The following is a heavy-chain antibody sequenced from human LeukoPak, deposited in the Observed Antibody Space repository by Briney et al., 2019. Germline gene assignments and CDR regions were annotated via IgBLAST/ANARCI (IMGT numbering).Heavy chain of an antibody. Sequence: AGGSLRLSCAASGFTFSSYAMSWVRQAPGKGLEWVSAISGSGGSTYYADSVKGRFTISRDNSKNTLYLQMNSLRAEDTAVYYCAKDVQQWLAEYYFDYWGQGTLVTVSS. CDR3: AKDVQQWLAEYYFDY. CDR1: GFTFSSYA. J-gene: IGHJ4*02. D-gene: IGHD6-19*01. V-gene: IGHV3-23*01. CDR2: ISGSGGST.